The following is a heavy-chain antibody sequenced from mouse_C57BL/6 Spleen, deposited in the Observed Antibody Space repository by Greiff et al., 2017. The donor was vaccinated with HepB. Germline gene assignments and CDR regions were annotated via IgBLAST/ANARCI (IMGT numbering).Heavy chain of an antibody. Sequence: QVQLQQPGAELVRPGSSVKLSCKASGYTFTSYWMHWVKQRPIQGLEWIGNIDPSDSETHYNQKFKDKATLTVYKSSSTAYMQLSRLTSEDSAVYYCARGENYAMDYWGQGTSVTVSS. CDR3: ARGENYAMDY. CDR1: GYTFTSYW. V-gene: IGHV1-52*01. J-gene: IGHJ4*01. CDR2: IDPSDSET.